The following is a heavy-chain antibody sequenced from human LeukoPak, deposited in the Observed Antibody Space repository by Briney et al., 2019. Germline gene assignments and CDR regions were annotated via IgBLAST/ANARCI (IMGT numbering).Heavy chain of an antibody. CDR3: ARASRGGTTNLFDY. D-gene: IGHD1-7*01. CDR2: INPNSGGT. J-gene: IGHJ4*02. Sequence: WASVKVSCKASRYTFTGYYMHWVRQAPGQGLEWMGWINPNSGGTNYAQKFQGRVTMTRDTSISTAYMELSRLRSDDTAVYYCARASRGGTTNLFDYWGQGTLVTVSS. CDR1: RYTFTGYY. V-gene: IGHV1-2*02.